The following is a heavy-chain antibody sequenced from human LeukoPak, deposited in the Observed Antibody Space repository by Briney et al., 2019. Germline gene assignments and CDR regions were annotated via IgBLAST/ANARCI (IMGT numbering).Heavy chain of an antibody. J-gene: IGHJ3*02. D-gene: IGHD3-10*01. CDR1: GGSISSYY. CDR2: IYTSGST. Sequence: SETLSLTCTVSGGSISSYYWSWIRQPAGKGLEWIGRIYTSGSTNYNPSLKSRVTMSVDTSKNQFSLKLSSVTAADTAVYYCARPFMLREAIGLADIWGQGTMVTVSS. V-gene: IGHV4-4*07. CDR3: ARPFMLREAIGLADI.